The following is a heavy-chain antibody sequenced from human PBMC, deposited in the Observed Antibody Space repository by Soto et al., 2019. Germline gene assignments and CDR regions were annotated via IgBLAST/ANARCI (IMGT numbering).Heavy chain of an antibody. CDR1: GGTFSPYT. V-gene: IGHV1-69*08. Sequence: QVQLVQSGAEVKKPGSSVKVSCKASGGTFSPYTINWVRQAPGQGLEWMGRIIPFHDVTNYAQKFQARVTITADKSTSTDYMELSGLRFEDTAMYYCTRDWEITVSTWSFGGFWGRGTLVTVSS. J-gene: IGHJ4*02. D-gene: IGHD3-9*01. CDR3: TRDWEITVSTWSFGGF. CDR2: IIPFHDVT.